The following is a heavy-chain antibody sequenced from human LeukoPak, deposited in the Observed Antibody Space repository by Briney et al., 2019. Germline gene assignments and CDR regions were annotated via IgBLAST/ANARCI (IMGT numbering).Heavy chain of an antibody. CDR1: GFTFSSYE. J-gene: IGHJ4*02. V-gene: IGHV3-48*03. CDR3: ARAGWNYMGYFDY. CDR2: ISSSGTTI. D-gene: IGHD1-7*01. Sequence: PGGSLRLSCAASGFTFSSYEMNWVRQAPGKGLEWVSYISSSGTTIYYADSVKGRLTISRDNAKNSLYLQMNRLRAEDTAVYYCARAGWNYMGYFDYWGQGTLVTVSS.